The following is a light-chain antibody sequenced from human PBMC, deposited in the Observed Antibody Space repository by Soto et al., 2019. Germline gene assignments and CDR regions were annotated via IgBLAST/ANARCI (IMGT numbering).Light chain of an antibody. CDR1: TSNIGDNY. Sequence: QSVLTQPPSASGTPGQRVTISCSGSTSNIGDNYVYWYLQLPGTAPKLLIYRNNQRPSGVPDRFSGSKSGTSGSLAISGLRSEDEADDYCAAWDDSLSGVVFGGGTKLTVL. CDR2: RNN. V-gene: IGLV1-47*01. CDR3: AAWDDSLSGVV. J-gene: IGLJ2*01.